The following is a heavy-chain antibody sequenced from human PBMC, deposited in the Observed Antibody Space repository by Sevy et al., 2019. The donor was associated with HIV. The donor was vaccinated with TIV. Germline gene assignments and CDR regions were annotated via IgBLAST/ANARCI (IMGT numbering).Heavy chain of an antibody. CDR3: TRDGGGGNILASYYYYDMDV. CDR2: IRSKDYGGTT. Sequence: GGSLRLSCTTSGFTFGDFAMSWFRQAPGKGLEWVGFIRSKDYGGTTEYAASVKGRFTISRDDSKIIAYMQMNSLKTEDTAVYFCTRDGGGGNILASYYYYDMDVWGQGTTVTVSS. V-gene: IGHV3-49*03. CDR1: GFTFGDFA. J-gene: IGHJ6*02. D-gene: IGHD2-21*01.